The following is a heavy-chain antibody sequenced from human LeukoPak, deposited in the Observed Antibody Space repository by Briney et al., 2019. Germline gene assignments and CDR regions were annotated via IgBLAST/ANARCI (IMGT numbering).Heavy chain of an antibody. CDR2: IRSKANSYAT. CDR3: TRLKWELASNVPKRAFDI. CDR1: GFTFSGSA. V-gene: IGHV3-73*01. Sequence: PGGSLRLSCAASGFTFSGSAMHWVRQASGKGLEWVGRIRSKANSYATAYAASVKGRFTISRDDSKNTAYLQMNSLKTEDTAVCYCTRLKWELASNVPKRAFDIWGQGTMVTVSS. J-gene: IGHJ3*02. D-gene: IGHD1-26*01.